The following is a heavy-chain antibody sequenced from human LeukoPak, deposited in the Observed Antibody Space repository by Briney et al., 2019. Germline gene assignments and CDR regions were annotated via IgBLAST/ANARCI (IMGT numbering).Heavy chain of an antibody. CDR2: INHSGST. V-gene: IGHV4-34*01. J-gene: IGHJ4*02. CDR1: GGSFSGYY. Sequence: SETLSLTCAVYGGSFSGYYWSWIRQPPGKGLEWIGEINHSGSTNYNPSLKSRVTISVDTSKNQFSLKLSSVTAADTAVYYCARHEGRGWPSGVDYWGQGTLVTVSS. D-gene: IGHD6-19*01. CDR3: ARHEGRGWPSGVDY.